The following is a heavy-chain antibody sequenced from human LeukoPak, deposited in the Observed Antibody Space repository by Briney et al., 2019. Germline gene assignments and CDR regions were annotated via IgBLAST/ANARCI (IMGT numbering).Heavy chain of an antibody. Sequence: SETLSLICTVSGGSMRSSNFYWGWIRQPPGKGLEWIGNINYSGSTYYNPSVKSRVTLSVDVSKNRFSLNLTSVTAADTALYFCARTHFDSLGWFDPWGQGIQVIVSS. V-gene: IGHV4-39*07. CDR3: ARTHFDSLGWFDP. J-gene: IGHJ5*02. D-gene: IGHD3-9*01. CDR2: INYSGST. CDR1: GGSMRSSNFY.